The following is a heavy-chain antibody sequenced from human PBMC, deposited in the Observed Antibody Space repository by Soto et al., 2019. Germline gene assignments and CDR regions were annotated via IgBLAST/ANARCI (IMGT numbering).Heavy chain of an antibody. Sequence: PSETLSLTCTVSGGSISSGGYYWSWIRQHPGKGLEWIGYIYYSGSTYYNPSLKSRVTISVDTSKNQFSLKLSSVTAADTAVYYCARVRGRYGSGGDYFDYWGQGTLVTVSS. J-gene: IGHJ4*02. CDR2: IYYSGST. CDR1: GGSISSGGYY. D-gene: IGHD3-10*01. CDR3: ARVRGRYGSGGDYFDY. V-gene: IGHV4-31*03.